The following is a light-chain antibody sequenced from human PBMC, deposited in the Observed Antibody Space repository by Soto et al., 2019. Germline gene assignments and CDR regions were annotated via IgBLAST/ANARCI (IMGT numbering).Light chain of an antibody. V-gene: IGLV2-14*01. CDR3: SSYTTSNTWV. CDR2: EVN. J-gene: IGLJ3*02. Sequence: QSALTQPASVSASPGQSITISCTGTSSDIGTYNYVSWYQQHPGEAPKLMIFEVNNRPSWVSDRFSGSKSGNTASLTVSGLQAEDESDYFCSSYTTSNTWVFGGGTQLTVL. CDR1: SSDIGTYNY.